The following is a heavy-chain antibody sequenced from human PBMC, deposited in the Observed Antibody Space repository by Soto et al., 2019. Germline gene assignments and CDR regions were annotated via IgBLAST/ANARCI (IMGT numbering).Heavy chain of an antibody. CDR1: GFTFSIYA. V-gene: IGHV3-30-3*01. CDR2: ISYDGARK. CDR3: SRGDREDTAVVIGARPGEYGMDV. D-gene: IGHD2-15*01. Sequence: QVQLVESGGGVVQPGRSLRLSCAASGFTFSIYAMHWVRQAPGKGLEWVAVISYDGARKAYANSVKGRFTISRDTSKNTLDLQMNGLRVEDTAAYYCSRGDREDTAVVIGARPGEYGMDVWGRGTTVTVSS. J-gene: IGHJ6*02.